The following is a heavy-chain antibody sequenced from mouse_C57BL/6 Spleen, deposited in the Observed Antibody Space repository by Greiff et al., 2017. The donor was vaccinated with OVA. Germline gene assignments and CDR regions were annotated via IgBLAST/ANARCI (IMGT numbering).Heavy chain of an antibody. CDR3: ARTGLGRRVAFAY. D-gene: IGHD4-1*01. J-gene: IGHJ3*01. CDR2: IDPGDGDT. CDR1: GYAFSSSW. V-gene: IGHV1-82*01. Sequence: VQLQQSGPELVKPGASVKISCKASGYAFSSSWMNWVKQRPGKGLEWIGRIDPGDGDTNYNGKFKGKATLTADKSSSPAYMQLSSLTSEDSAVYFCARTGLGRRVAFAYWGQGTLVTVSA.